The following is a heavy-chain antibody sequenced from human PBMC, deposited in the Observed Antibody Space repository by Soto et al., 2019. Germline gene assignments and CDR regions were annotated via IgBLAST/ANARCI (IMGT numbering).Heavy chain of an antibody. Sequence: SETLSLTCTVSGGSSSSGGYYLSWIRKHPGKGLEWIGYIYYSGSTYYNPSLKSRVTISVDTSKNQFSLKLSSVTAADTAVYYCARGGGVVPAANTFDYWGQGTLVTVSS. D-gene: IGHD2-2*01. V-gene: IGHV4-31*03. CDR3: ARGGGVVPAANTFDY. J-gene: IGHJ4*02. CDR2: IYYSGST. CDR1: GGSSSSGGYY.